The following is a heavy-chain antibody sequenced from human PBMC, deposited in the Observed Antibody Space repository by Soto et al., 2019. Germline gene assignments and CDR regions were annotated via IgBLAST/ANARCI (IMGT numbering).Heavy chain of an antibody. J-gene: IGHJ6*03. CDR2: ITHSGGNT. CDR1: GFAFSRYG. Sequence: PGGRLRRSCAASGFAFSRYGMNWVRQAPGKGLEWVSSITHSGGNTYYADSVEGRFTISRDNSKDTLYLQMNSLRAEDTAVYYCAGRYCTNGICYTNSYNYMDVSDKRTTVIVSS. CDR3: AGRYCTNGICYTNSYNYMDV. D-gene: IGHD2-8*01. V-gene: IGHV3-23*01.